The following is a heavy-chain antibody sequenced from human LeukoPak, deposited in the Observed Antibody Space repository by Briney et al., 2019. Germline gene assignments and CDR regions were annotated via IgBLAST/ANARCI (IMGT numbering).Heavy chain of an antibody. CDR3: ARGVGDTGNNWFDP. D-gene: IGHD2-21*02. CDR2: ISSSSSYI. Sequence: GGSLRLSCAASGFTFSSYSMNWVRQAPGKGLEWVSSISSSSSYIYYADSVKDRFTISRDNAKNSLYLQMNSLRAEDTAVYYCARGVGDTGNNWFDPWGQGTLVTVSS. V-gene: IGHV3-21*01. CDR1: GFTFSSYS. J-gene: IGHJ5*02.